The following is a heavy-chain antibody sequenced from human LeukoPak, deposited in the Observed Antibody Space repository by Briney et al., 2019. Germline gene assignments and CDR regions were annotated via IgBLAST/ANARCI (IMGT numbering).Heavy chain of an antibody. J-gene: IGHJ4*02. V-gene: IGHV3-30*01. CDR3: ARVRGQSDY. Sequence: DSVKGRFTISRDNSKNTLYLQMNSLRAEDTAVYYCARVRGQSDYWGQGTLVTVSS.